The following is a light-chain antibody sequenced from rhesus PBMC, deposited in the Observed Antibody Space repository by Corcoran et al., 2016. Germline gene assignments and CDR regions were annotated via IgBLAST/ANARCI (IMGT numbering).Light chain of an antibody. Sequence: QSAPTQPPSVSGSPGQSVTISCTGTSGGIGAFNSVSWYQQHPGKAPKVMIYDVINRPSGVSDRFSGSKSANTASLTISGLQAEDEADYYCCSYTTSSTFVFGGGTKLTVL. V-gene: IGLV2S7*01. J-gene: IGLJ6*01. CDR2: DVI. CDR3: CSYTTSSTFV. CDR1: SGGIGAFNS.